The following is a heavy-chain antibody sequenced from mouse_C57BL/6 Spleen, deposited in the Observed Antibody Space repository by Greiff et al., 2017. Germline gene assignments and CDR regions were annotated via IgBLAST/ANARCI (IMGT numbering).Heavy chain of an antibody. V-gene: IGHV6-3*01. CDR3: TTTTVGDLYYAMDY. D-gene: IGHD1-1*01. J-gene: IGHJ4*01. CDR1: GFTFSNYW. CDR2: IRLKSDNYET. Sequence: EVKLLESGGGLVQPGGSMKLSCVASGFTFSNYWMNWVSQSPEKGLEWVAQIRLKSDNYETHYAESVKGRFTISIDDSKCSVYLQMNNLRAEDTGIYYCTTTTVGDLYYAMDYWGQGTSVTVSS.